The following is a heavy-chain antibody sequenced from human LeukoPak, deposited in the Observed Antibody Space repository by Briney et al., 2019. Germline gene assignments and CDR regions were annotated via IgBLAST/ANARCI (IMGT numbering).Heavy chain of an antibody. D-gene: IGHD3-16*01. J-gene: IGHJ5*02. CDR2: INPNSGGT. CDR3: ARGSGGYVWGAWFDP. Sequence: ASVKVSCKASGYTFTGYYMHWVRQAPGQGLEWMGWINPNSGGTNYAQKFQGWVTMTRDTSISTAYMELSRLRTDDTAVYYCARGSGGYVWGAWFDPWGQGTLVPVSS. V-gene: IGHV1-2*04. CDR1: GYTFTGYY.